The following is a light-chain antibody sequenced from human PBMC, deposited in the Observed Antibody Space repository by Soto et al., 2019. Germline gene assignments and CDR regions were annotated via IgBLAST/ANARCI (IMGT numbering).Light chain of an antibody. J-gene: IGKJ3*01. CDR1: QGISTY. Sequence: VQMTQSPSSLSAPVGDRVTITCQASQGISTYLNWYQQKPGKAPKLLIYAASNLQSGVPSRFSGSGSGTDFTLTTTSLQPEDFATFYCQQGYTTPFTFGPGTKVDIK. CDR2: AAS. V-gene: IGKV1-39*01. CDR3: QQGYTTPFT.